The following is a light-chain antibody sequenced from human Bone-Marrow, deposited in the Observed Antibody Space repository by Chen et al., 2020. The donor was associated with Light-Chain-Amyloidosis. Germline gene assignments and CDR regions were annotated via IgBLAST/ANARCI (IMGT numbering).Light chain of an antibody. J-gene: IGLJ3*02. CDR1: NIGSTS. Sequence: SYVLTQPSSVSVAPGQTATIACGGNNIGSTSVHWYQQTPGQAPLLVVYDDSAQPSGIPERLSGSNSGNTATLTISRVEAGDEADYYCQVWDRSSDRPVFGGGTKLTVL. V-gene: IGLV3-21*02. CDR2: DDS. CDR3: QVWDRSSDRPV.